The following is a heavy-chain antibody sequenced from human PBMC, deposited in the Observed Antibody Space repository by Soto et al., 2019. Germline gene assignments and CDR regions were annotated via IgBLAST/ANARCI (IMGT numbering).Heavy chain of an antibody. CDR3: ARDVALPNTDHAARSMDV. CDR2: IYYSGST. Sequence: SETLSLTCTVCGGSISNAYWSWIRQPPWKGLGWIGYIYYSGSTDYNPSLRSRVTISMNRSKNQFSLKLSSVTAADTAVYFCARDVALPNTDHAARSMDVWGQGTTVTVSS. CDR1: GGSISNAY. J-gene: IGHJ6*02. V-gene: IGHV4-59*01. D-gene: IGHD2-8*01.